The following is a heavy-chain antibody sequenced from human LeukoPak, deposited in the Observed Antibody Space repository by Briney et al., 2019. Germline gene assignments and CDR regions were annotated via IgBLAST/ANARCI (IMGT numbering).Heavy chain of an antibody. CDR1: GDSISNYY. Sequence: SETLSLTCTVSGDSISNYYWSWIRQPAGKGLEWIGRLYTSGTTNYNPSLKSRVSVSGGKSKNQFSLKLSSVTAADTAIYYCARDGRDNSGYEIGAFDIWGQGTMVTVSS. CDR3: ARDGRDNSGYEIGAFDI. D-gene: IGHD5-12*01. CDR2: LYTSGTT. V-gene: IGHV4-4*07. J-gene: IGHJ3*02.